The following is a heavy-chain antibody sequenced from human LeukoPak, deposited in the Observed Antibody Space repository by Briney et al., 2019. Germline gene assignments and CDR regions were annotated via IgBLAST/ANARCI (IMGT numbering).Heavy chain of an antibody. D-gene: IGHD3-10*01. J-gene: IGHJ6*02. CDR3: ARDKAGTMVRGVINGMDV. V-gene: IGHV4-38-2*02. CDR2: IFHSGST. CDR1: GYSISNDYY. Sequence: PSETLSLTCTMSGYSISNDYYWGWIRQPPGKGLEWIGTIFHSGSTYYNPSLQSRVTMSVDTSKKQFSLKLSSVTAADTAVYYCARDKAGTMVRGVINGMDVWGQGTTVTVSS.